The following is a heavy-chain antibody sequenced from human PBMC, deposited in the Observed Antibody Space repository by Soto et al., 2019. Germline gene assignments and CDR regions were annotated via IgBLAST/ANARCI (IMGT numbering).Heavy chain of an antibody. Sequence: NPSETLSLTCTVSGGSISSYYWSWIRQPPGKGLEWIGYIYYSGSTNYNPSLKSRVTISVDTSKNQFSLKLSSVTAADTAVYYCAGSSSSSWPNWFDPWGQGTLVTVSS. V-gene: IGHV4-59*01. CDR1: GGSISSYY. CDR3: AGSSSSSWPNWFDP. D-gene: IGHD6-13*01. CDR2: IYYSGST. J-gene: IGHJ5*02.